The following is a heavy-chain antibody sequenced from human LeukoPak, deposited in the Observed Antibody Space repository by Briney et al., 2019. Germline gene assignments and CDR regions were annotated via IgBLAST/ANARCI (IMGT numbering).Heavy chain of an antibody. V-gene: IGHV3-53*01. CDR1: GFSVSGTH. J-gene: IGHJ4*02. CDR2: MYTGGTT. Sequence: GGSLRLSCAASGFSVSGTHMSWVRQAPGKGLELVSAMYTGGTTYYADSVQGRFTIYRDNSKNTLYLQMNSLRAEDTAVYYCAKDEATSGGGLASWGQGTLVSVSS. D-gene: IGHD3-16*01. CDR3: AKDEATSGGGLAS.